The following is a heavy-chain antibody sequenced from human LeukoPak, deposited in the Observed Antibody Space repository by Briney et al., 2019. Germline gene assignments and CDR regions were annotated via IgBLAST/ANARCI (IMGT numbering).Heavy chain of an antibody. CDR1: GFTFSSYS. CDR3: ARVGGGLIDY. CDR2: ISSSSSTI. D-gene: IGHD3-16*01. Sequence: GGSLRLSCAASGFTFSSYSMNWVRQAPGKGLEWVSYISSSSSTIYYADSVKGRFTISRDNAKNSLYLQMNSLRAEDTAVYYCARVGGGLIDYWGQGTLVTVSS. J-gene: IGHJ4*02. V-gene: IGHV3-48*04.